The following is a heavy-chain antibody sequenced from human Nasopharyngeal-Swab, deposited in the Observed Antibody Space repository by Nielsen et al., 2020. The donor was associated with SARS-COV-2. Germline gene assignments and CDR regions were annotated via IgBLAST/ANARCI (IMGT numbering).Heavy chain of an antibody. J-gene: IGHJ4*02. CDR2: ISSSSSYI. D-gene: IGHD3-22*01. Sequence: GESLKISCAASGFTFSSYSMNWVRQAPGKGLEWASSISSSSSYIYYADSVKGRFTISRDNAKNSLYLQMNSLRAEDTAVYYCARDGDYYDPTVDYWGQGTLVTVSS. CDR1: GFTFSSYS. V-gene: IGHV3-21*01. CDR3: ARDGDYYDPTVDY.